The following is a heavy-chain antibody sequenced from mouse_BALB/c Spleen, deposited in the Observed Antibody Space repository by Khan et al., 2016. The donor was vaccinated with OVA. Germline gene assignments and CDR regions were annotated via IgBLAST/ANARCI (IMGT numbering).Heavy chain of an antibody. J-gene: IGHJ2*01. CDR2: INPTSGFT. V-gene: IGHV1-7*01. CDR3: SRDRIDY. Sequence: VQLQESGAELAKPGASVKMSCKASGYTFTTYWMHWVKQRPGQGLEWIGYINPTSGFTDYNQTFKDKATLTADTSSSTAYMQLSSLTSDDSAVYYWSRDRIDYWGQGTTLTVSS. CDR1: GYTFTTYW.